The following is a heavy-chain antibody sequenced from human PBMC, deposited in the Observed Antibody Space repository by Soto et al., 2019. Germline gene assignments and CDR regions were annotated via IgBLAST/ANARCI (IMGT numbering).Heavy chain of an antibody. Sequence: GGSLRLSCAASGFTFSSYSMNWVRQAPGKGLEWVSSISSSSSYIYYADSVKGRFTISRDNAKNSLYLQMNSLRAEDTAVYYCEREADDLYFAYWGQGTLATVSP. CDR3: EREADDLYFAY. V-gene: IGHV3-21*01. D-gene: IGHD3-3*01. CDR2: ISSSSSYI. CDR1: GFTFSSYS. J-gene: IGHJ4*02.